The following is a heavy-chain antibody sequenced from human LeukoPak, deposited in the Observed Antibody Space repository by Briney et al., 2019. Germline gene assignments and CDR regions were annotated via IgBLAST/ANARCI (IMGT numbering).Heavy chain of an antibody. V-gene: IGHV1-8*01. CDR3: ARSDWFGESLDYYYGMDV. D-gene: IGHD3-10*01. CDR1: GYTFTSYD. J-gene: IGHJ6*02. CDR2: MNPNSGNT. Sequence: ASVKVSCTASGYTFTSYDINWVRQATGQGLERMGWMNPNSGNTGYAQKFQGRVTMTRNTSISTAYMELSSLRSEDTAVYYCARSDWFGESLDYYYGMDVWGQGTTVTVSS.